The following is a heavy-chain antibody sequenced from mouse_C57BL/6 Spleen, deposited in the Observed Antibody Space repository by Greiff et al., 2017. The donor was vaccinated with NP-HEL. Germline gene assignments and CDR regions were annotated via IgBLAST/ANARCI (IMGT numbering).Heavy chain of an antibody. D-gene: IGHD2-5*01. CDR3: ARSDYSNNHGMDY. J-gene: IGHJ4*01. CDR1: GYTFTSYW. Sequence: QVQLQQPGAELVKPGASVKLSCKASGYTFTSYWMHWVKQRPGRGLEWIGRIDPHSGGTKYNEKFKSKATLTVDKPSSTAYMQLSSLTSADSAVYYGARSDYSNNHGMDYWGQGTSVTVSS. CDR2: IDPHSGGT. V-gene: IGHV1-72*01.